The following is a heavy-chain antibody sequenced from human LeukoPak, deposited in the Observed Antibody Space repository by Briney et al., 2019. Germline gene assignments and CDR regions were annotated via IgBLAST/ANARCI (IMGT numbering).Heavy chain of an antibody. Sequence: SETLSLTCAVYGGSFSGYYWSWIRQPPGKGLEWIGEINHSGSTNYNPSLKSRVTISVDTSKKQFSLKLSSVTAADTAVYYCARPIRFRYYYYGMDVWGQGTTVTVSS. V-gene: IGHV4-34*01. CDR1: GGSFSGYY. CDR3: ARPIRFRYYYYGMDV. CDR2: INHSGST. D-gene: IGHD4-17*01. J-gene: IGHJ6*02.